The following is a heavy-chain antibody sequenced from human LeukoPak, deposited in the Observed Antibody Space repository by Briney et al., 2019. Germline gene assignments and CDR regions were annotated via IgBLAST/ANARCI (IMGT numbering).Heavy chain of an antibody. CDR3: ARGGPTDPNYDGHYDAFDI. CDR2: INPSGGST. CDR1: GYTFTSYY. V-gene: IGHV1-46*01. J-gene: IGHJ3*02. D-gene: IGHD3-22*01. Sequence: GASVKVSCKASGYTFTSYYMHWVRQAPGQGLEWMGIINPSGGSTSYAQKFQGRVTMTRDMSTSTVYMELSSLRSEDTAVYYCARGGPTDPNYDGHYDAFDIWGQGTMVTVSS.